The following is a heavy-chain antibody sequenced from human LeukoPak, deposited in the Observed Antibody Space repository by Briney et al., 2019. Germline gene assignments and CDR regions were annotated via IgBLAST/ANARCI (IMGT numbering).Heavy chain of an antibody. V-gene: IGHV4-39*07. D-gene: IGHD2-2*01. J-gene: IGHJ3*02. CDR2: IFYSGST. CDR1: GGSISSSGYY. CDR3: ARGEGTSPDDAFDI. Sequence: SETLSLTCTVSGGSISSSGYYWGWIRQSPGKGMEWIASIFYSGSTHYNPSLKSRVTISGDTSKNQFSLKLSSVTAADTAVYYCARGEGTSPDDAFDIWGQGTMVTVSS.